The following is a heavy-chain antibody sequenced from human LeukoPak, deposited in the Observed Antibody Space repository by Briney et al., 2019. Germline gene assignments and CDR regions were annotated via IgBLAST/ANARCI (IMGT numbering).Heavy chain of an antibody. CDR2: INHSGSA. J-gene: IGHJ5*02. Sequence: TSETLSLTCAVYGGSFSGYYWSWIRQPPGKGLEWIGEINHSGSANYNPSLKSRVTISVDTSKNQFSLKLNSVTAADTAVYYCARRWGGYSSSWYVSASDWFDPWGQGTLVTVSS. CDR1: GGSFSGYY. CDR3: ARRWGGYSSSWYVSASDWFDP. V-gene: IGHV4-34*01. D-gene: IGHD6-13*01.